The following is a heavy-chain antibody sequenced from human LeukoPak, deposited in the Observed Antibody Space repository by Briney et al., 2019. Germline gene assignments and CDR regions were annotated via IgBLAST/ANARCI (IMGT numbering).Heavy chain of an antibody. V-gene: IGHV3-21*01. CDR2: ISSNKSYI. D-gene: IGHD1-26*01. CDR3: ASGSPAGDY. Sequence: GGSLRLSCAASGFSFSSYSMNWVRQAPGKRLEWVSSISSNKSYIFYADSVKGRFTISRDNAKNSLYMEMTSLRAEDTAVYYCASGSPAGDYWGQGTLVTVSS. J-gene: IGHJ4*02. CDR1: GFSFSSYS.